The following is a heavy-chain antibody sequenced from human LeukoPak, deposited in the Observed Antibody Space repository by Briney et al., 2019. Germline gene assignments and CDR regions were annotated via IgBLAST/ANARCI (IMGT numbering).Heavy chain of an antibody. CDR2: IKPDGSEK. J-gene: IGHJ4*02. CDR1: GFTLSSYW. D-gene: IGHD3-10*01. Sequence: GGSLRLSCAASGFTLSSYWMSWVRQSPGKGLEWVANIKPDGSEKYSMDSVKGRFTISRDNAKNALYLETNSLRAEDTAEYFCARERMYSGSGSTYPYYDYWGQGTLVTVSS. V-gene: IGHV3-7*01. CDR3: ARERMYSGSGSTYPYYDY.